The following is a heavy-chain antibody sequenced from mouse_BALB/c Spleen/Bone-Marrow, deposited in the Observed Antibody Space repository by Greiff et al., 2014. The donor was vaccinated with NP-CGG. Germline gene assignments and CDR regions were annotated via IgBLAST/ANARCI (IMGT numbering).Heavy chain of an antibody. V-gene: IGHV5-17*02. J-gene: IGHJ1*01. D-gene: IGHD1-2*01. Sequence: DVKLVESGGGLVQPGGSRKLSCAASGFTFSSFGMHWIRQAPEKGLEWVGYINGGSNTIYYADTVKGRFTISRDNSKNTLFLQMTSPRSEDTAMYFCARGSTALRYFDVWGAGTTVTVSS. CDR1: GFTFSSFG. CDR2: INGGSNTI. CDR3: ARGSTALRYFDV.